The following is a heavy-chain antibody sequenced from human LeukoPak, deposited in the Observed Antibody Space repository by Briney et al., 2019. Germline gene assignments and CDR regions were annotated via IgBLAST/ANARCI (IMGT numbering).Heavy chain of an antibody. Sequence: GGSLRLSCAASGFTFSSYNMNWVRQAPGKGLEWVSYISPSSSRIDYAASVRGRFTISRDNAKSSLYLQMNSLSTDDTAVYYCARMNYVSSGWGAPFDDWGQGTLVTVSS. V-gene: IGHV3-48*04. J-gene: IGHJ4*02. CDR2: ISPSSSRI. D-gene: IGHD1-7*01. CDR3: ARMNYVSSGWGAPFDD. CDR1: GFTFSSYN.